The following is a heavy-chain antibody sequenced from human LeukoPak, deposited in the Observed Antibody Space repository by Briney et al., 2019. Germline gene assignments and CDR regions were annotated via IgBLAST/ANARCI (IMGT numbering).Heavy chain of an antibody. J-gene: IGHJ3*02. CDR2: IYSGGST. CDR3: ARGGDIVGTSRSAFDI. V-gene: IGHV3-53*01. Sequence: GGSLRLSCAASGFTVSNNYMSWVRQAPGKGLEWVALIYSGGSTDYADSVKGRFTISRDNSKNTLYLQMNSLRAKDTAVYYCARGGDIVGTSRSAFDIWGQGTMVTVSS. D-gene: IGHD1-26*01. CDR1: GFTVSNNY.